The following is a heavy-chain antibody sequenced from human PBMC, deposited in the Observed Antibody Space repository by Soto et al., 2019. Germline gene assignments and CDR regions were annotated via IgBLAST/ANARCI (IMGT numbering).Heavy chain of an antibody. CDR2: MYNTGST. V-gene: IGHV4-59*01. D-gene: IGHD2-21*02. Sequence: QVQLQESGPGLVKPSETLSLTCTVSGGSISGYYWSWIRQPPGKGLEWIGYMYNTGSTVYNPSFKXRLTXSXYTSKSQFSLKLNSVTAADTAVYYCARDLWGYCGTDCYPLDVWGQGTTVTVSS. CDR1: GGSISGYY. J-gene: IGHJ6*02. CDR3: ARDLWGYCGTDCYPLDV.